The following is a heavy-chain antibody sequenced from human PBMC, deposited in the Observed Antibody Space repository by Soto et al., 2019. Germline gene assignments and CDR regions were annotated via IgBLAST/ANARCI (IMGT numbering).Heavy chain of an antibody. CDR3: ARDRVLLANYYYYGMDV. V-gene: IGHV1-46*01. CDR2: INPSGGST. CDR1: GYTFTSYG. D-gene: IGHD2-21*01. J-gene: IGHJ6*02. Sequence: ASVKVSCKASGYTFTSYGISWVRQAPGQGLEWMGIINPSGGSTSYARKLQGRVTMTRDTSTSTVYMELSSLRSEDTAVYYCARDRVLLANYYYYGMDVWGQGTTVTVSS.